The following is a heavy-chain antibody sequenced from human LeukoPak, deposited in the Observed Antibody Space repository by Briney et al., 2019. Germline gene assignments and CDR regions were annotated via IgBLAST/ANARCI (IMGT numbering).Heavy chain of an antibody. D-gene: IGHD2-2*01. V-gene: IGHV3-15*01. CDR3: TTDQILDCSSTSCYLADY. CDR2: IKSKTDGGTT. CDR1: GFTFSDAW. Sequence: GSLRLSCAASGFTFSDAWMSWVRQAPGKGLEWVGRIKSKTDGGTTDYAAPVRGRFTISRDDSKNTLYLQMNSLKTEDTAVYYCTTDQILDCSSTSCYLADYWGQGTLVTVSP. J-gene: IGHJ4*02.